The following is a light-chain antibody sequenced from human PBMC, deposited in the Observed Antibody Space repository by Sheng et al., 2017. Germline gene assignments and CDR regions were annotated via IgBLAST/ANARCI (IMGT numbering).Light chain of an antibody. V-gene: IGLV3-21*02. Sequence: SYVVTQPPSVSVAPGQTARITVWGETTLEVNVCTGTSRSQAQAPVLVVYDDDDRPSGIPERFSWLQXWEHGHLTISRVEGGDEADYYCQVWDSSSDHVVFGGGTRLTVL. J-gene: IGLJ2*01. CDR2: DDD. CDR3: QVWDSSSDHVV. CDR1: TLEVNV.